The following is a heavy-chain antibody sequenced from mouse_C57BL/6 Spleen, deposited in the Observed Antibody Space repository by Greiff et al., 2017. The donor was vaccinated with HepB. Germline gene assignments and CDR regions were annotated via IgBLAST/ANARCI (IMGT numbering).Heavy chain of an antibody. J-gene: IGHJ4*01. V-gene: IGHV1-47*01. CDR2: FHPYNDDT. D-gene: IGHD2-4*01. CDR3: ARRYDYDGAMDY. Sequence: VMLVESGAELVKPGASVKMSCKASGYTFTTYPIEWMKQNHGKSLEWIGNFHPYNDDTKYNEKFKGKATLTVEKSSSTVYFELSRLTSDDSAVYYCARRYDYDGAMDYWGQGTSVTVSS. CDR1: GYTFTTYP.